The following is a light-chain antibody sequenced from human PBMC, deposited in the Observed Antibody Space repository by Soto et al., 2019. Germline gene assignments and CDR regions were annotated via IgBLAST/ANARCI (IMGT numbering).Light chain of an antibody. CDR3: QQYASSPLT. Sequence: EIVLTQSPATLSLSPGERATLSCGASQSVGRDYLAWYQQKPGLAPRLLIHGASIRATGIPDRFSDSGSGTDFTLIINRLEPEDFAVYFCQQYASSPLTFGGGTEVEIK. CDR1: QSVGRDY. V-gene: IGKV3D-20*01. CDR2: GAS. J-gene: IGKJ4*01.